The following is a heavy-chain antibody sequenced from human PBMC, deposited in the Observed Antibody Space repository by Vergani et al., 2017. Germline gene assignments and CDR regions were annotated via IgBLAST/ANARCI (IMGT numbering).Heavy chain of an antibody. V-gene: IGHV3-30*03. D-gene: IGHD1-1*01. CDR2: ISYDGTQK. J-gene: IGHJ1*01. CDR1: GFTSSYYG. CDR3: ATKICGTPGCQMGDFRQ. Sequence: QVHLVESGGGVVQPGRSLRLSCVASGFTSSYYGMHWVRQAPGKGLEWVAVISYDGTQKYYADSVKGRFTISRDNSKSTLYLQMNSLRTEDTAVYYCATKICGTPGCQMGDFRQWGQGTLVTGSS.